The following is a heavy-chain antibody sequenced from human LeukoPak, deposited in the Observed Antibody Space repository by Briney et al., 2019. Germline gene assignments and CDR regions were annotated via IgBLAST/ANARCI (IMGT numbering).Heavy chain of an antibody. CDR1: GDSLSNYY. CDR2: MYNRGST. J-gene: IGHJ4*02. Sequence: PSETLSLTCTVSGDSLSNYYWSWIRQSPGKELEWIGYMYNRGSTIYNTSLKSRVTISTDTSKNQFSLSLTSVTAADTAVYYCARAEKAVTGTLDSWGEGALITVSS. CDR3: ARAEKAVTGTLDS. V-gene: IGHV4-59*01. D-gene: IGHD6-19*01.